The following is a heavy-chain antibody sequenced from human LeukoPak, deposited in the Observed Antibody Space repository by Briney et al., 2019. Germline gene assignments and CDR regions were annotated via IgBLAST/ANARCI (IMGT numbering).Heavy chain of an antibody. V-gene: IGHV4-59*01. CDR1: GGSISSYH. Sequence: SETLSLTCTVSGGSISSYHWSWIRQPPGKGLEWIGYIYYSGSTNYNPSLKGRVAISVDTSKNQFSLKLSSVTAADTAVYYCARGRRSGYSYDYWGQGTLVTVSS. D-gene: IGHD5-18*01. CDR2: IYYSGST. J-gene: IGHJ4*02. CDR3: ARGRRSGYSYDY.